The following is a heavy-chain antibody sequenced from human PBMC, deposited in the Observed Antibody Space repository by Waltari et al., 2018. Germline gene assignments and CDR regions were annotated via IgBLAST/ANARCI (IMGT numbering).Heavy chain of an antibody. J-gene: IGHJ4*02. Sequence: QVQLVESGGGVVQPGGSLRLSCAASGFTLCSFVLHGARQAPGKGLEWVAVMSYDGNEKYYADSVKGRFTISRDKARNTLYLQMNSLRPEDTAVYSCAKLGFYFYDSSGYSLFDYWGQGTLVTVSS. CDR2: MSYDGNEK. V-gene: IGHV3-30*18. CDR3: AKLGFYFYDSSGYSLFDY. CDR1: GFTLCSFV. D-gene: IGHD3-22*01.